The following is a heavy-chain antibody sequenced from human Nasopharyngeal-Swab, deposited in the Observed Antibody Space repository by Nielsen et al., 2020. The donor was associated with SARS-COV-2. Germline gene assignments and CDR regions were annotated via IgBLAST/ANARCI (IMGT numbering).Heavy chain of an antibody. D-gene: IGHD1-1*01. J-gene: IGHJ6*01. Sequence: SETLSLTCSVSGGSISGYFLSWIRQPAGEGLEWIWPVYTSGSTNYNPSLKSRVTIPIDMSKNQFSLELRSVTAADTAFYYCARSGTTKYGLDVWGQGTTVIVSS. CDR3: ARSGTTKYGLDV. CDR1: GGSISGYF. CDR2: VYTSGST. V-gene: IGHV4-4*07.